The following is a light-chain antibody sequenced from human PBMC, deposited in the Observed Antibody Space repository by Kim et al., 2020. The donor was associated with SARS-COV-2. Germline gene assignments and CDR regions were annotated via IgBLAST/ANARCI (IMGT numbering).Light chain of an antibody. CDR1: QSAGTN. CDR2: DSS. J-gene: IGKJ1*01. CDR3: QQYNDWPWT. Sequence: EIVMTQSPATLSVSPGERATLSCRASQSAGTNLAWYQHKPGQAPRLLISDSSTRATGIPARFSGSGSGTEFTLTNSSLQSEDFALYYCQQYNDWPWTFGPGTKVDIK. V-gene: IGKV3-15*01.